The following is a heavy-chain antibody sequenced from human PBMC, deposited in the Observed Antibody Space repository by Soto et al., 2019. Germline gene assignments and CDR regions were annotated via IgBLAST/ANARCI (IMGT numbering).Heavy chain of an antibody. CDR3: ARDSTQHSSGWYGNYYYYYYGMDV. CDR2: ISAYNGNT. CDR1: GYTFTSYG. D-gene: IGHD6-19*01. Sequence: ASVKVSCKASGYTFTSYGISWVRQAPGQGLEWMGWISAYNGNTNYAQKLQGRVTMTTDTSTSTAYMELRSLRSDDTAVYYCARDSTQHSSGWYGNYYYYYYGMDVWGQGTTVTVSS. J-gene: IGHJ6*02. V-gene: IGHV1-18*01.